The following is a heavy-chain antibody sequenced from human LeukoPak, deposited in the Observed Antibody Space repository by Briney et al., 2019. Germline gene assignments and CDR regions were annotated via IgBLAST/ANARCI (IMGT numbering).Heavy chain of an antibody. CDR3: TREARYYNYMDV. V-gene: IGHV4-61*02. J-gene: IGHJ6*03. CDR1: GGSIRTDGYH. Sequence: SETLSLTCTVSGGSIRTDGYHWSWIRQAAGKGLEWIGRIYTTGNTNYNPSLKSRVTISVDTSKNQFSLKLSSVTAADTAVYYCTREARYYNYMDVWGKGTTVTVSS. CDR2: IYTTGNT.